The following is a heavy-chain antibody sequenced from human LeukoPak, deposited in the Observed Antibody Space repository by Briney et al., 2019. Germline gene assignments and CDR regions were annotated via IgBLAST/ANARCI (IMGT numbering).Heavy chain of an antibody. CDR3: ASQKSNTMTFAFDI. J-gene: IGHJ3*02. D-gene: IGHD3-22*01. CDR1: GFTFSTYG. V-gene: IGHV3-30*02. CDR2: IRYDGSNE. Sequence: GGSLRLTCAASGFTFSTYGMNWVRQAPGKGLEWVAFIRYDGSNEYYADSVKGRFTISRDNSKNTLYLQMNSLRAEDTAVYYCASQKSNTMTFAFDIWGQGTMVTVSS.